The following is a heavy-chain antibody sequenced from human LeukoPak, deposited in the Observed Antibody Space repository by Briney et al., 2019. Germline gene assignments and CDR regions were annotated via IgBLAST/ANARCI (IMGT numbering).Heavy chain of an antibody. J-gene: IGHJ4*02. CDR3: ARDVTPATL. V-gene: IGHV4-59*01. CDR2: IRSSGST. D-gene: IGHD3-16*01. CDR1: GGSISINY. Sequence: SETLSLTCTVSGGSISINYWSWIRQPPGKGLEWIGYIRSSGSTNYNPSLKSRVTTSMDTSKKQFSLQLSSVTAADTAVYYCARDVTPATLWGQGTLVTVSS.